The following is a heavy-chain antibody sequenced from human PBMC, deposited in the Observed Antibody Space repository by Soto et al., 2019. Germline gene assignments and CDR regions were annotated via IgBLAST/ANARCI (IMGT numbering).Heavy chain of an antibody. J-gene: IGHJ5*02. D-gene: IGHD3-10*01. V-gene: IGHV1-18*01. Sequence: QVQLVQSGAEVKKPGASVKVSCKASGYTFTSYGISWVRQAPGQGLEWMGWISAYNGNTNYAQKLQGRVTMTTDTSTSTAYMELRSRRSDDTAVYYCARDPGIELLWFGELFWWFDPWGQGTLVTVSS. CDR1: GYTFTSYG. CDR3: ARDPGIELLWFGELFWWFDP. CDR2: ISAYNGNT.